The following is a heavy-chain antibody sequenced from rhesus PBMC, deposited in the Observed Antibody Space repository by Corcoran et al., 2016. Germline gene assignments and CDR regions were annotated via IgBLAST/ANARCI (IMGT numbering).Heavy chain of an antibody. J-gene: IGHJ4*01. CDR1: GYTFPDDY. V-gene: IGHV1-111*02. D-gene: IGHD6-31*01. CDR2: VEPEDGEA. CDR3: ATGYSSGWYYFDY. Sequence: DVQLLQSGAEVNKPGASVNISCTSSGYTFPDDYLHCGRQAPRKELEWIGRVEPEDGEAIHTQKFQERGTIAANKSTDTADMELSSLRSEDTAGYYCATGYSSGWYYFDYWGQGVLVTVSS.